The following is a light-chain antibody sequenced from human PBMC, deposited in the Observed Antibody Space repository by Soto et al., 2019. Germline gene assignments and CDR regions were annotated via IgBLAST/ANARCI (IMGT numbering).Light chain of an antibody. Sequence: DIQMTQSPSSLSASVGDRVTITCRVSQGVSSNLAWYQQKPGKVPRLLIYGASTLQSGVPSRFSGSGSGTDFTLTISSLQPEDVATYYCQKYDSAPLTFGPGTKVEFK. CDR1: QGVSSN. CDR2: GAS. CDR3: QKYDSAPLT. V-gene: IGKV1-27*01. J-gene: IGKJ1*01.